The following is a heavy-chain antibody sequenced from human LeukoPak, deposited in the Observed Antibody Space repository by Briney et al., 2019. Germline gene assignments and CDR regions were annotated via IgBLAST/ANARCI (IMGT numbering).Heavy chain of an antibody. J-gene: IGHJ5*02. V-gene: IGHV3-21*01. CDR1: GFTFSRKG. CDR3: ARDALDYDAVTT. CDR2: ISSSSSYI. D-gene: IGHD4-11*01. Sequence: GRSLRLSCEASGFTFSRKGMHWVRQAPGKGLEWVSSISSSSSYIYYADSVKGRFTISRDNAKNSLYLQMNSLRAEDTAVYYCARDALDYDAVTTWGQGTLVTVSS.